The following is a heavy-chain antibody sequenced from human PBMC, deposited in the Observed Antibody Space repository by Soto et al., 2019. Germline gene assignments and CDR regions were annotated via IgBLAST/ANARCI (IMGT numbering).Heavy chain of an antibody. J-gene: IGHJ4*02. V-gene: IGHV4-31*03. Sequence: SETLSLTCTVSGASISSGGYYWTWIRQLPGKGLEWIGYIFYSGSTYYNPSLKSRVTISADTSKNQFSLKLTSVTAADTAVYYCARDQGISGTTRGTFDYWGQGTLVTVSS. CDR2: IFYSGST. CDR1: GASISSGGYY. CDR3: ARDQGISGTTRGTFDY. D-gene: IGHD1-20*01.